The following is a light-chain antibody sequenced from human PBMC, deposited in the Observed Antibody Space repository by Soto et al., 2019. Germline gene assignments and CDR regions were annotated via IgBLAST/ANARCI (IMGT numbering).Light chain of an antibody. CDR1: QSIDTW. J-gene: IGKJ2*01. Sequence: DIQMTQSPSTPSESVGDRVIITCRASQSIDTWLAWYQHKPGRAPEVLISEATSLERGVPSRFSGSGSGTEFSLNISSLQPDDFATYYCQQYSSHSGTVGQGTKLEVK. CDR2: EAT. V-gene: IGKV1-5*01. CDR3: QQYSSHSGT.